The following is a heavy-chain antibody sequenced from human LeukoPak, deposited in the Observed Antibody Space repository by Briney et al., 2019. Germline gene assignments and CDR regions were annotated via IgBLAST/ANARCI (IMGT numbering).Heavy chain of an antibody. CDR3: ARPDSGYDMGYLDY. V-gene: IGHV1-2*02. CDR1: GYTFTGYY. J-gene: IGHJ4*02. Sequence: ASVTVSCKASGYTFTGYYMHWVRQAPGQGLEWMGWINPNSGGTNYAQKFQGRVTMTRDTSISTAYMELSRLRSDDTAVYYCARPDSGYDMGYLDYWGQGTLVTVSS. D-gene: IGHD5-12*01. CDR2: INPNSGGT.